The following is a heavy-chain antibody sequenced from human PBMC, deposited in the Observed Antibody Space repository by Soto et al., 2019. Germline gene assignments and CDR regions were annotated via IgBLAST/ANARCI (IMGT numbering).Heavy chain of an antibody. Sequence: EVQLLESGGGLVQPGGSLRLSCAASGFTFRSNAMSWVRQAPGKGREWVSTISDNDGKTYYAVSVKGRFTISRDNTRNTLYLQMNSLRAEDTAVYYCAKETGWSDGYPYLDYWGQGTLVTVSS. D-gene: IGHD3-16*01. CDR1: GFTFRSNA. CDR2: ISDNDGKT. CDR3: AKETGWSDGYPYLDY. V-gene: IGHV3-23*01. J-gene: IGHJ4*02.